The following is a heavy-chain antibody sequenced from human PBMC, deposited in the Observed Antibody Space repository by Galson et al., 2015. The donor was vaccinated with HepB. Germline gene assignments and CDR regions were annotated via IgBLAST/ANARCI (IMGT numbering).Heavy chain of an antibody. CDR3: ARGAGGLRYFDWFKVHDAFDI. J-gene: IGHJ3*02. V-gene: IGHV1-8*01. D-gene: IGHD3-9*01. CDR2: MNPNSGNT. CDR1: GYTFTRYD. Sequence: SVKVSCKASGYTFTRYDINWVRQATGQGLEWMGWMNPNSGNTGYAQKFQGRVTMTRNTSISTAYTELSSLRSEDTAVYYCARGAGGLRYFDWFKVHDAFDIWGQGTMVTVSS.